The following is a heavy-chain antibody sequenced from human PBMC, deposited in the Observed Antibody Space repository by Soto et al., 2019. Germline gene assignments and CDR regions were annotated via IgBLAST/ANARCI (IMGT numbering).Heavy chain of an antibody. Sequence: GGSLRLSCAASGFTFSSYSMNWVRQAPGKGLEWVSYISSSSSNIYYADSVKGRFTIARDNAKNSLYLQMNSLRAADTAVYYCARGLRYFDWLLGYYYGMDVWGQGTTVTVSS. CDR1: GFTFSSYS. D-gene: IGHD3-9*01. CDR2: ISSSSSNI. CDR3: ARGLRYFDWLLGYYYGMDV. J-gene: IGHJ6*02. V-gene: IGHV3-48*01.